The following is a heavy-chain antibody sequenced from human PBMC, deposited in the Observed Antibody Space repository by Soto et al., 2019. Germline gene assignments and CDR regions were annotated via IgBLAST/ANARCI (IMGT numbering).Heavy chain of an antibody. CDR3: ARSGYSYGYSIPNSERFDP. Sequence: SETLSLTCAVYGGSFSGYYWTWIRQPPGTGLEWIGEINHSGSTNYNPSLKSRVTISVDTSKNQFSLKLTSVTAADTAVYYCARSGYSYGYSIPNSERFDPWGQGTLVTVSS. CDR2: INHSGST. CDR1: GGSFSGYY. J-gene: IGHJ5*02. D-gene: IGHD5-18*01. V-gene: IGHV4-34*01.